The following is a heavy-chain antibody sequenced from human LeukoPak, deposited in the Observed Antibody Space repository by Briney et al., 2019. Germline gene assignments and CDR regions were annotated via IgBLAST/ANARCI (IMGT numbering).Heavy chain of an antibody. Sequence: PGGPLRLSCAASGFIFSDHYMGWLRQAPGKGLEWVSYIDKSGTNIDYADSVKGRFTVSRDNTRNSLFLQMNSLSAEDTAVYFCAREERRLYGNPDHWGQGTLVTVSS. J-gene: IGHJ4*02. D-gene: IGHD2/OR15-2a*01. CDR1: GFIFSDHY. CDR3: AREERRLYGNPDH. CDR2: IDKSGTNI. V-gene: IGHV3-11*01.